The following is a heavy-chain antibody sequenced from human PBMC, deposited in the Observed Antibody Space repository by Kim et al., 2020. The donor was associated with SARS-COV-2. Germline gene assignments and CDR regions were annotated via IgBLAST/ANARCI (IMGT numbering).Heavy chain of an antibody. Sequence: YYADAVKGRFTISRDNSKNTLYLQMNSLRAEDTAVYYCAKDRYSVYAYDYWGQGTLVTVSS. J-gene: IGHJ4*02. CDR3: AKDRYSVYAYDY. D-gene: IGHD5-12*01. V-gene: IGHV3-30*02.